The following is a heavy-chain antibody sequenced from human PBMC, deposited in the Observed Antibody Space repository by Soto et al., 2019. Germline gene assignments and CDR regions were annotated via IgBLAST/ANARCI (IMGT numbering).Heavy chain of an antibody. D-gene: IGHD6-19*01. CDR2: IYYSGSI. J-gene: IGHJ5*02. CDR1: GGSVSSGSYY. CDR3: ARALAGYSSGRGGKWFDP. Sequence: KPSETLSLTCSVSGGSVSSGSYYWSWIRQPPGKGLEWIGNIYYSGSINYNPSLKSRVTISVDTSKNQFSLKLSPVTAADTAGYYCARALAGYSSGRGGKWFDPWGQGTLVTVSS. V-gene: IGHV4-61*01.